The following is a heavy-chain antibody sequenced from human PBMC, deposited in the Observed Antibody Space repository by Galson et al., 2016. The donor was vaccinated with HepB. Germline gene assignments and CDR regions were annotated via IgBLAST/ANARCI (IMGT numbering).Heavy chain of an antibody. V-gene: IGHV3-11*01. CDR3: ASRGFYGSLDN. CDR1: GFTFSETY. J-gene: IGHJ4*02. Sequence: SLRLSCAASGFTFSETYMTWIRQAPGKGLEWISYITSSGGPSYYADSMEGRFTISRDNAKNSVYLQINSLRAEDTAVYYCASRGFYGSLDNWGQGTLVTVSS. D-gene: IGHD6-25*01. CDR2: ITSSGGPS.